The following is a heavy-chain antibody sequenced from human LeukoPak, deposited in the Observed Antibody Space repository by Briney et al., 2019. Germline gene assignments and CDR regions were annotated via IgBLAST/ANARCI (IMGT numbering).Heavy chain of an antibody. J-gene: IGHJ3*02. CDR1: VGSFSGYY. CDR2: INHSGST. V-gene: IGHV4-34*01. Sequence: SSETLSLTCAVYVGSFSGYYWTWVRQPPGKGLEWIGEINHSGSTNYNPSLKSRVIISVDPSKNQFSLKLRSVTAADTAVYYCARGGYYDILTGYCGTFDIWGQGTTVTVSS. D-gene: IGHD3-9*01. CDR3: ARGGYYDILTGYCGTFDI.